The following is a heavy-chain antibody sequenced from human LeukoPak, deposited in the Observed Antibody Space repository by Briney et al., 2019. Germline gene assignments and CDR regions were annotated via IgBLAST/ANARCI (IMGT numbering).Heavy chain of an antibody. V-gene: IGHV4-34*01. Sequence: SETLSLTCAVYGGSFSGYYWSWIRQPPGKGLEWIGEINHSGSTNYNSSLKSRVTISVDTSKNQFSLKLSSVTAADTAVYYCARGGYSGGWYPNPHTLYDYWGQGTLVTVSS. CDR2: INHSGST. J-gene: IGHJ4*02. CDR1: GGSFSGYY. D-gene: IGHD6-19*01. CDR3: ARGGYSGGWYPNPHTLYDY.